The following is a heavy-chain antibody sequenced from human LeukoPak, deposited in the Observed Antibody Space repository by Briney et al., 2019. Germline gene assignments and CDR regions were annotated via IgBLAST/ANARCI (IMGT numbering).Heavy chain of an antibody. CDR2: INHSGST. D-gene: IGHD4-17*01. Sequence: SETLSLTCAVYGGSFSGYYWSWIRQPPGKELEWIGEINHSGSTNYNPSLKSRVTISVDTSKNQFSLKLSSVTAADTAVYYCARTTVIFDYWGQGTLVTVSS. CDR3: ARTTVIFDY. J-gene: IGHJ4*02. V-gene: IGHV4-34*01. CDR1: GGSFSGYY.